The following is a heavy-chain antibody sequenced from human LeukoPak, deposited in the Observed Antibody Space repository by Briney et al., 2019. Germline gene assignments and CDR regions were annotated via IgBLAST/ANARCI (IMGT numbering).Heavy chain of an antibody. V-gene: IGHV3-21*01. CDR1: GFNFNTYT. Sequence: GGSLRLSCAASGFNFNTYTMNWVRQAPGKGLEWVSSISSSSSYIYYADSVKGRFTISRDNAKNSLYLQMNSLRAEDTAVYYCARGDGFGSYYMDVWGKGTTVTVSS. CDR2: ISSSSSYI. D-gene: IGHD3-10*01. J-gene: IGHJ6*03. CDR3: ARGDGFGSYYMDV.